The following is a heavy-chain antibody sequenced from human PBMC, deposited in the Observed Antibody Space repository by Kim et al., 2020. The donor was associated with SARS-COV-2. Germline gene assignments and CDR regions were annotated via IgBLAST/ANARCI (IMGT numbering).Heavy chain of an antibody. J-gene: IGHJ4*02. V-gene: IGHV4-34*01. CDR3: ARGLFIAAAGTRLDY. D-gene: IGHD6-13*01. Sequence: PSLKSRVTISVDTSKNQFSLKLSSVTAADTAVYYCARGLFIAAAGTRLDYWGQGTLVTVSS.